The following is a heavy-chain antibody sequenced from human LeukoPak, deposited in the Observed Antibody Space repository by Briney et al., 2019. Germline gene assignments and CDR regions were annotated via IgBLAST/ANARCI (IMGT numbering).Heavy chain of an antibody. CDR3: AKETYYYDGSGYYFVY. V-gene: IGHV3-23*01. CDR2: ITGSGGST. CDR1: GFTFDNFA. J-gene: IGHJ4*02. Sequence: PGGSLRLSCAPSGFTFDNFAMTWVRQAPGKGLEWVSEITGSGGSTYYADSVKGRFTISRDNSKNTLYLQMNSLRAEDTAVYYCAKETYYYDGSGYYFVYWGQGTLVTVSS. D-gene: IGHD3-22*01.